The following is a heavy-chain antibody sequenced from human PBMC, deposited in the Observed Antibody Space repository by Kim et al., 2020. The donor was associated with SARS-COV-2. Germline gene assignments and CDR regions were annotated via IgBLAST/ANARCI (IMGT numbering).Heavy chain of an antibody. J-gene: IGHJ3*02. CDR2: INPNSGGT. Sequence: ASVKVSCKASGYTFTGYYMHWVRQAPGQGLEWMGWINPNSGGTNYAQKFQGWVTMTRDTSISTAYMELSRLRSDDTAVYYCARAGKLLWFGEEDAFDIWGQGTMVTVSS. D-gene: IGHD3-10*01. CDR3: ARAGKLLWFGEEDAFDI. CDR1: GYTFTGYY. V-gene: IGHV1-2*04.